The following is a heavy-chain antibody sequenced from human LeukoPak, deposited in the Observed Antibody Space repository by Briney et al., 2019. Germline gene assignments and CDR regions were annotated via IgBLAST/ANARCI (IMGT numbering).Heavy chain of an antibody. CDR1: GGSFSSSSYY. CDR3: ARHYYNRDSWYFDL. J-gene: IGHJ2*01. V-gene: IGHV4-39*01. D-gene: IGHD3-22*01. CDR2: IYYSGST. Sequence: SETLPLTCTVSGGSFSSSSYYWGWIRQPPGKGLEWIGSIYYSGSTYYNPSLKSRVTISVDTSKNQFSLKLSSVTAADTAVYYCARHYYNRDSWYFDLWGRGTLVTVSS.